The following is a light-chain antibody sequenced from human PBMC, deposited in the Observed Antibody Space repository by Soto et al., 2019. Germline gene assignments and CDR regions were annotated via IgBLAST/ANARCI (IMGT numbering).Light chain of an antibody. CDR1: QNILRN. V-gene: IGKV3D-15*01. Sequence: GVTLSRATLSVYKGETATLSCRAPQNILRNLAWYQHKPGQPPRLLIYGASNRATGIPDRFSGSGSGTDFSLTIIGLQPEDGTLYRSALSAIPPNRFGHVTKPDIK. CDR3: ALSAIPPNR. J-gene: IGKJ2*03. CDR2: GAS.